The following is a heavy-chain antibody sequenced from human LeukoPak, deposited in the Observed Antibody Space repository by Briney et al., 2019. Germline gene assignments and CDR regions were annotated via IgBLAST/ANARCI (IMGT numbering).Heavy chain of an antibody. Sequence: SETLSLTCTVSGGSIGSYYWSWIRQHPGKGLELIGYIYYSGSTYYNPSLKSRVTMSVDTSKNQSSLKLSSVTAADAAVYYCARNRDISNLDYWGQGTLVTVSS. J-gene: IGHJ4*02. V-gene: IGHV4-31*03. D-gene: IGHD3-9*01. CDR2: IYYSGST. CDR1: GGSIGSYY. CDR3: ARNRDISNLDY.